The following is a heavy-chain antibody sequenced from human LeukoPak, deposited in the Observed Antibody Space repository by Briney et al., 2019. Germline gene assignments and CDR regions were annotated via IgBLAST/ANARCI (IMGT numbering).Heavy chain of an antibody. CDR3: ARGRTRIRLVNGSGSYGY. D-gene: IGHD3-10*01. J-gene: IGHJ4*02. Sequence: SQTLSLTCAISGDSVSSNSAAWNWIRQSPSRGLEWLGRTYYRSKWYHDYAVSVKSRITINPDTSKNQFSLQLNSVTPEDTAVYYCARGRTRIRLVNGSGSYGYWGQGTLVTVSS. CDR1: GDSVSSNSAA. V-gene: IGHV6-1*01. CDR2: TYYRSKWYH.